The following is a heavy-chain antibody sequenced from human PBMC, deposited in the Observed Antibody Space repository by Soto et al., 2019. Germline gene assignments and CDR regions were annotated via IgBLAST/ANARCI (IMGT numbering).Heavy chain of an antibody. V-gene: IGHV1-18*01. CDR2: ISAYNGNT. CDR1: GYTFTSYG. J-gene: IGHJ5*02. D-gene: IGHD4-4*01. Sequence: ASVKVSCKASGYTFTSYGISWVRQAPGQGLEWMGWISAYNGNTNYAQKLQGRVTMTTDTSTSTAYMELSSLRSEDTAVYYCATMNTRDDYSNLRLDHWFDPWGQGTLVTVSS. CDR3: ATMNTRDDYSNLRLDHWFDP.